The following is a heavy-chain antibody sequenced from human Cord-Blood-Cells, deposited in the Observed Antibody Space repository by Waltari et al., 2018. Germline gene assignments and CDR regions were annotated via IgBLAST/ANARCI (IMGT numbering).Heavy chain of an antibody. Sequence: QLQLQESGPGLVKPSETLSLTCTVSGGPTSSSSYYWGWIRQPPGKGLEWIGSIYYSGSTYYNPSLKSRVTISVDTSKNQFSLKLSSVTAADTAVYYCARHGRSSSWSLGYWGQGTLVTVSS. CDR1: GGPTSSSSYY. J-gene: IGHJ4*02. CDR3: ARHGRSSSWSLGY. D-gene: IGHD6-13*01. V-gene: IGHV4-39*07. CDR2: IYYSGST.